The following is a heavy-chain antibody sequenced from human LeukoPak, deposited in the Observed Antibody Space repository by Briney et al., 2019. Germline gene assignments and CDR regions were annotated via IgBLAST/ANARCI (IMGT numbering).Heavy chain of an antibody. CDR1: VFTFSSYW. J-gene: IGHJ4*02. V-gene: IGHV3-7*01. Sequence: GGSLRLSCAASVFTFSSYWISWVRQAPGKGLEWVANIKHDGSEKYYVDSVKGRFTISRDNAKNSLYLQMNSLRAEDTAVYYCARDLSFYGSSGSFDYWGQGTLVTVSS. D-gene: IGHD3-22*01. CDR2: IKHDGSEK. CDR3: ARDLSFYGSSGSFDY.